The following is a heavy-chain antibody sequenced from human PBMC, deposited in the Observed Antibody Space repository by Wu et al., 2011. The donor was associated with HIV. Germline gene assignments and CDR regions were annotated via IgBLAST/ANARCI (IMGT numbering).Heavy chain of an antibody. J-gene: IGHJ3*02. Sequence: QVQLVQSGAEVKKPGASVMVSCKTSGYTFTDYYMYWVRQAPGQGLEWMGWINPNRGGTKYAQKFQGRVTMTRDTSISTAYMELSRLRSDDTAVYYCARAGYCSSTSCLDAFDIVGPRDNGHRLF. D-gene: IGHD2-2*01. CDR1: GYTFTDYY. CDR3: ARAGYCSSTSCLDAFDI. CDR2: INPNRGGT. V-gene: IGHV1-2*02.